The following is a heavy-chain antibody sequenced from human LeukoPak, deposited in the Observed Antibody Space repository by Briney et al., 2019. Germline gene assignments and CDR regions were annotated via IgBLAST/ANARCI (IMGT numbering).Heavy chain of an antibody. CDR3: ARDRPGRYDFWSGYSDY. D-gene: IGHD3-3*01. J-gene: IGHJ4*02. CDR2: IYTSGST. Sequence: TSQTLSLTCTVSGGSISSGSYYWSWIRQPAWKGLEWIGRIYTSGSTNYNPSLKSRVTVSVDTSKNQFSLKLSSVTAADTAVYYCARDRPGRYDFWSGYSDYWGQGTLVTVSS. CDR1: GGSISSGSYY. V-gene: IGHV4-61*02.